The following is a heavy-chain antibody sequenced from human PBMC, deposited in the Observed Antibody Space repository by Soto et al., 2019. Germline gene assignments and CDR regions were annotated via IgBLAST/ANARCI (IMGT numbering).Heavy chain of an antibody. V-gene: IGHV5-10-1*01. CDR3: AGGGVRGVITRTRDYYGMDV. D-gene: IGHD3-10*01. CDR2: IDPSDSYT. Sequence: GESLKISCKGSGYSFTSYWISWVRQMPVKGLEWMGRIDPSDSYTNYSPSFQGHVTISADKSISTAYLQWSSLKASDTAMYYCAGGGVRGVITRTRDYYGMDVWGQGTTVTVSS. J-gene: IGHJ6*02. CDR1: GYSFTSYW.